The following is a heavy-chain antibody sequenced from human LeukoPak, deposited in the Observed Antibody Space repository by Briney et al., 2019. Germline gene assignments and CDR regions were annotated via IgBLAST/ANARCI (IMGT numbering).Heavy chain of an antibody. CDR1: GFTFSSYG. Sequence: GGSLRLSCAASGFTFSSYGMHWVRQAPGKGLEWVAFIRYDGSNKYYADSVKGRFTISRDNSKNTLYLQMNSLRAEDTAVYYCSRSGNPLADYWGQGTLVTVSS. D-gene: IGHD3-10*01. CDR3: SRSGNPLADY. J-gene: IGHJ4*02. V-gene: IGHV3-30*02. CDR2: IRYDGSNK.